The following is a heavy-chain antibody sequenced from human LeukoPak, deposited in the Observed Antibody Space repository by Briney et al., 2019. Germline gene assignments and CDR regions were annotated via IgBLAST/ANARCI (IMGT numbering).Heavy chain of an antibody. J-gene: IGHJ3*01. CDR3: ARAEITSDGYNSAFDV. D-gene: IGHD5-24*01. CDR1: GYTFTNYY. CDR2: INPGGGST. Sequence: ASVKVSCKASGYTFTNYYMHWVRQAPGQGLEWMGIINPGGGSTSYAQQFQGRVTMTSDMSTSTVYMELSSLRSEDTAVYYCARAEITSDGYNSAFDVWGLGTKVTVSS. V-gene: IGHV1-46*01.